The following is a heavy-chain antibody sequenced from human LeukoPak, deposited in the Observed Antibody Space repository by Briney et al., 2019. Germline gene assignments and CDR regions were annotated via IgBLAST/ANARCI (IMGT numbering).Heavy chain of an antibody. V-gene: IGHV3-7*03. Sequence: GGSLRLSCAASGFTFSNSWMSWVRQTPGRGLEWVASINQDGSGKYYVDSVKGRFTISRDNAKNSLYLQMNSLRAEDTAVYYCARVKSGSALLYYYYYMDVWGKGTTVTISS. CDR2: INQDGSGK. J-gene: IGHJ6*03. D-gene: IGHD3-3*01. CDR1: GFTFSNSW. CDR3: ARVKSGSALLYYYYYMDV.